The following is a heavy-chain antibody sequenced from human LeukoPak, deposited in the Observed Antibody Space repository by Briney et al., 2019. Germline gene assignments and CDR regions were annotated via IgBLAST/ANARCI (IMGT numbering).Heavy chain of an antibody. V-gene: IGHV1-18*01. CDR1: GYTFTSYG. J-gene: IGHJ3*02. CDR2: ISAYNGST. D-gene: IGHD3-22*01. CDR3: ATGYDSSGYYGSFDI. Sequence: ASVKASCKASGYTFTSYGISWVRQAPGQGLEWMGWISAYNGSTNYAQKLQGRVTMTTDTSTSTAYMELSSLRSEDTAVYYCATGYDSSGYYGSFDIWGQGTMVTVSS.